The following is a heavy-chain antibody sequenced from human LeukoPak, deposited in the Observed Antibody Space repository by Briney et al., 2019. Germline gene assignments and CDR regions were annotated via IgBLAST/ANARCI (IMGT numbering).Heavy chain of an antibody. J-gene: IGHJ6*03. Sequence: PSETLSLTCSVSGDSISTSSYYWGWIRQPPGKGLGWIGTIYYSGSTYYNPSLTSRVTISVDTSKNQFSLKLSSVTAADTAAYYCARHKDYYYSYMDVWGKGTTVTISS. CDR1: GDSISTSSYY. CDR3: ARHKDYYYSYMDV. CDR2: IYYSGST. V-gene: IGHV4-39*01.